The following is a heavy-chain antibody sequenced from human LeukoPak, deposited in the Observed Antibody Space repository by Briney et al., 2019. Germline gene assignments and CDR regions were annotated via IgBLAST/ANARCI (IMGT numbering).Heavy chain of an antibody. D-gene: IGHD2-15*01. CDR2: INAGNGNT. Sequence: ASVKVSCKASGYTFTGYYMHWVRQAPGQGLEWMGWINAGNGNTKYSQEFQGRVTITRDTSASTAYMELSSLRSEDMAVYYCARQETVYCSGGSCSDGWFDPWGQGTLVTVSS. V-gene: IGHV1-3*03. CDR1: GYTFTGYY. CDR3: ARQETVYCSGGSCSDGWFDP. J-gene: IGHJ5*02.